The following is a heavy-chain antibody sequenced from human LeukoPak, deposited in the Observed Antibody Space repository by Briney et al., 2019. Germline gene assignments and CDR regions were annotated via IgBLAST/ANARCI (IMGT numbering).Heavy chain of an antibody. V-gene: IGHV4-31*03. D-gene: IGHD5-18*01. CDR3: ARHRSAMAYFDL. CDR2: IYYSGST. CDR1: GGSISSGGYY. Sequence: SQTLSLTCTVSGGSISSGGYYWSWIRQHPGKGLEWIGYIYYSGSTYYNPSLKSRVTISVDTSKNQFSLKLTSVTAADTAVYYCARHRSAMAYFDLWGRGTLVTVSS. J-gene: IGHJ2*01.